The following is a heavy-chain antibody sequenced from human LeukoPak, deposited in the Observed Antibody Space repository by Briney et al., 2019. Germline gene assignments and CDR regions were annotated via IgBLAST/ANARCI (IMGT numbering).Heavy chain of an antibody. V-gene: IGHV4-39*07. CDR1: GGSISSSSYY. CDR3: AREALGKVPGESYYYYYGMDV. CDR2: IYYSGST. Sequence: PSETLSLTCTVSGGSISSSSYYWGWIRQPPGTGLEWIGSIYYSGSTYYNPSLKSRVTISVDTSKNQFSLKLSSVTAADTAVYYCAREALGKVPGESYYYYYGMDVWGQGTTVTVSS. J-gene: IGHJ6*02. D-gene: IGHD7-27*01.